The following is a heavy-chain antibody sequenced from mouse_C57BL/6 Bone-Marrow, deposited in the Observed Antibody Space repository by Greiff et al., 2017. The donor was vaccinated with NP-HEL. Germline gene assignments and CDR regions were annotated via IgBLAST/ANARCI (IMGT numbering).Heavy chain of an antibody. CDR1: GYTFTDYY. Sequence: EVKLQQSGPELVKPGASVKISCKASGYTFTDYYMNWVKQSHGKSLEWIGDINPNNGGTSYNQKFKGKATLTVDKSSSTAYMELRSLTSEDSAVYYCARSRSSPLDYWGQGTTLTVSS. D-gene: IGHD1-1*01. J-gene: IGHJ2*01. CDR3: ARSRSSPLDY. V-gene: IGHV1-26*01. CDR2: INPNNGGT.